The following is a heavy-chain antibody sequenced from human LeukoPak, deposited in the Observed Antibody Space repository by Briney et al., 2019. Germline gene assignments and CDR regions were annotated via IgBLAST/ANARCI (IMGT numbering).Heavy chain of an antibody. CDR3: ARVTDSQGPGAAVDY. J-gene: IGHJ4*02. Sequence: KPSETLSLTCTVSHDSISGGDDFWNWFRQPPGKGLEWIGYIYYSGSTNYNPSLKSRVTISVDTSKNQFSLKLSSVTAADTAVYYCARVTDSQGPGAAVDYWGQGTLVTVSS. V-gene: IGHV4-61*08. CDR1: HDSISGGDDF. CDR2: IYYSGST. D-gene: IGHD1-26*01.